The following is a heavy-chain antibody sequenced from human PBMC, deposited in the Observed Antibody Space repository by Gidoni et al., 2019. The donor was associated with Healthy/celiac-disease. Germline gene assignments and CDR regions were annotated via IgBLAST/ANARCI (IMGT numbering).Heavy chain of an antibody. J-gene: IGHJ4*02. CDR2: IYHSGSP. V-gene: IGHV4-38-2*02. Sequence: QVQLQESGPGLVQHSETLSLTCAVAGYSISSRYYWGWIRQPPGKGLEWIGSIYHSGSPSYNPSLKSRVTISVDTSNNQFSLKLSSVTAADTAVYYCARDYYDSSGYDGNPDYWGQGTLVTVSS. CDR3: ARDYYDSSGYDGNPDY. CDR1: GYSISSRYY. D-gene: IGHD3-22*01.